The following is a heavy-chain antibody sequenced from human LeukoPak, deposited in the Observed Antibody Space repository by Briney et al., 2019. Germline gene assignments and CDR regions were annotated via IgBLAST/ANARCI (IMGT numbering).Heavy chain of an antibody. D-gene: IGHD2-21*01. Sequence: SETLSLTCAVSGGSFSRDYWSWIRQPPGKGLEWVGWISYTGSTKYSSSLNSRATISVDTSKNHFSLKLTSVTAADTAVYYCARFTYYGPFDYWGQGILVTVSS. CDR2: ISYTGST. V-gene: IGHV4-59*01. CDR1: GGSFSRDY. J-gene: IGHJ4*02. CDR3: ARFTYYGPFDY.